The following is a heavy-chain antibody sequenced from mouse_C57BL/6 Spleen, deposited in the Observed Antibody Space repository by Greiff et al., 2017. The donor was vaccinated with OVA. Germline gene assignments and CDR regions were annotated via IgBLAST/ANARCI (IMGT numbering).Heavy chain of an antibody. J-gene: IGHJ1*03. D-gene: IGHD3-3*01. CDR1: GFTFSDYY. V-gene: IGHV5-12*01. CDR3: ARHLGGYFDV. CDR2: ISNGGGST. Sequence: EVQLVESGGGLVQPGGSLKLSCAASGFTFSDYYMYWVRQTPEKRLEWVAYISNGGGSTYYPDTVKGRFTISRENAKNTLYLQMSRLKSEDTAMYYCARHLGGYFDVWGTGTTVTVSS.